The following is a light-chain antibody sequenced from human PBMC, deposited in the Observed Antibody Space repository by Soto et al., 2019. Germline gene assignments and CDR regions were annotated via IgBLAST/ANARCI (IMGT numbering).Light chain of an antibody. CDR3: QQSYRTPRT. CDR2: AAS. J-gene: IGKJ1*01. V-gene: IGKV1-39*01. Sequence: DIQMTQSPSSLSASVGDRVTITCRASQSISSYLNWYQQKPGKAPKLLIYAASSLQSGVPSRFSGSGSGTDFTLTISSLQPEDFATYYCQQSYRTPRTFVQGTKVEIK. CDR1: QSISSY.